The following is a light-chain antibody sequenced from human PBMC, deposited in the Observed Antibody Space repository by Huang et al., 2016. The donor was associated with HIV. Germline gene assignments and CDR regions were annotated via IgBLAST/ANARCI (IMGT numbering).Light chain of an antibody. CDR2: GAS. CDR3: QQYNNWPPDPT. Sequence: EIVMTQSPATLSASPGERVTLSCRASQSGSSNLAWFQQKPVQPPRLLIYGASTRATGTPPRFSGSGSETEFTLTINSLQSEDFAFYYCQQYNNWPPDPTFGQGTKLDI. CDR1: QSGSSN. J-gene: IGKJ2*01. V-gene: IGKV3-15*01.